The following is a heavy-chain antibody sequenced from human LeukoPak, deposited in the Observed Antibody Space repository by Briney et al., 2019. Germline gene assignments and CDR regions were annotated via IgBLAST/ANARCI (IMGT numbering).Heavy chain of an antibody. D-gene: IGHD6-13*01. J-gene: IGHJ6*03. Sequence: GASVKVSCKASGYTFTSYYMHWVRQAPGQGLEWMGIINPSGGSTSYAQKFQGRVTMTRVTSTSTVYMELSSLRSEDTAVYYCARDGGYSSSLGDYYYYMDVWGKGTTVTVSS. CDR3: ARDGGYSSSLGDYYYYMDV. V-gene: IGHV1-46*01. CDR2: INPSGGST. CDR1: GYTFTSYY.